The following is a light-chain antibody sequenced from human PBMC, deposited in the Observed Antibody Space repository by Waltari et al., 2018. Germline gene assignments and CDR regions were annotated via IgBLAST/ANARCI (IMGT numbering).Light chain of an antibody. V-gene: IGKV3-20*01. J-gene: IGKJ4*01. CDR3: QQYGRSVT. CDR2: GAS. Sequence: DILLTQSPGTLSLSPGEGATLSCRASQSVTNNYLAWYQQKPGQAPRLLIYGASSRATGIPDRLSGSGSGTDFTLTITRLEPEDFAAYYCQQYGRSVTFGGGSKLQIK. CDR1: QSVTNNY.